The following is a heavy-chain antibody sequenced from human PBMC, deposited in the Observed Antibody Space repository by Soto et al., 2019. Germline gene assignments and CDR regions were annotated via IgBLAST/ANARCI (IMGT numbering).Heavy chain of an antibody. D-gene: IGHD2-2*01. CDR2: IIPIFGTA. V-gene: IGHV1-69*12. Sequence: QVQLVQSGAEVKKPGSSVKVSCKASGGTFSSYAISWVRQAPGQGLEWMGGIIPIFGTANYAQKFQGRVTITADDSTSTAYMELSSLRSEDTAVYYCAGVCRTSCYDEEDYWGQATLVTVSS. CDR1: GGTFSSYA. J-gene: IGHJ4*02. CDR3: AGVCRTSCYDEEDY.